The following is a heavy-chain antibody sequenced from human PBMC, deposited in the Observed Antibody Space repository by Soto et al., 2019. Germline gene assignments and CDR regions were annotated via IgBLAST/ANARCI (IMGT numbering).Heavy chain of an antibody. Sequence: QITLKESGPTLVKPTQTLTLTCSFSGVSLRTSGVGVAWIRQPPGKAPEWLALIHWDDEKHYSPSLKSRLTIPKDTSKNQVVLTMINMDPVDTGTYYCALRYCGGDCYGLWFDPWGQGTLVTVSS. CDR2: IHWDDEK. J-gene: IGHJ5*02. D-gene: IGHD2-21*02. V-gene: IGHV2-5*02. CDR3: ALRYCGGDCYGLWFDP. CDR1: GVSLRTSGVG.